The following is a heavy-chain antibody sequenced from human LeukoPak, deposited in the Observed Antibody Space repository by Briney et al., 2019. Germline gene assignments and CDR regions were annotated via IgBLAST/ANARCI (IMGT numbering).Heavy chain of an antibody. CDR2: INHSGST. CDR1: GGSFSGYY. J-gene: IGHJ4*02. V-gene: IGHV4-34*01. Sequence: SETLSLTCAVYGGSFSGYYWSWIRQPPGKGLGWIGEINHSGSTNYNPSLKSRVTISVDTSKNQFSLKLSSVTAADTAVYYCARGAVAGTYWGQGTLVTVSS. D-gene: IGHD6-19*01. CDR3: ARGAVAGTY.